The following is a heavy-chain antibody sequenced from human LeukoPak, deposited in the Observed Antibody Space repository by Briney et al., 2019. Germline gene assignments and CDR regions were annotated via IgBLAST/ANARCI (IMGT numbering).Heavy chain of an antibody. D-gene: IGHD1-26*01. CDR2: INPSGGST. Sequence: ASVKVSCKASGYTFTSYYMHWVRQAPGQGLEWMGIINPSGGSTSYAQKFQGRVTVTRDTSTSTVYMELSSLRSEDTAVYYCARDPSGVGPKNWFDPWGQGTLVTVSS. CDR1: GYTFTSYY. CDR3: ARDPSGVGPKNWFDP. J-gene: IGHJ5*02. V-gene: IGHV1-46*01.